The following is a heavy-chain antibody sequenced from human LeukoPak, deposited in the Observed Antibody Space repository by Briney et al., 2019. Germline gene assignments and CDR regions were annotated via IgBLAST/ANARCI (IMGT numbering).Heavy chain of an antibody. V-gene: IGHV1-18*01. J-gene: IGHJ6*02. D-gene: IGHD2-8*02. CDR3: AREVVQTSHWWGYYYYGMDV. CDR1: GYTFTSYG. CDR2: ISAYNGNT. Sequence: VASVKVSCKASGYTFTSYGISWVRQAPGQGLEWMGWISAYNGNTNYAQKLQGRVTMTTDTSTSTAYMELRSLRSDDTAVYYCAREVVQTSHWWGYYYYGMDVWGQGTTVTVSS.